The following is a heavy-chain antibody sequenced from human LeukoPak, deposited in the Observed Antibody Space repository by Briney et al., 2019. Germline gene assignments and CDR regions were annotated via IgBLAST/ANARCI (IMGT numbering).Heavy chain of an antibody. CDR3: ARERVDYYDSSGDAFDI. Sequence: GGSLRLSCAASGYTFTSYYMHWVRQAPGQGLEWMGIINPSGGSTSYAQKFQGRVTMTRDMSTSTVYMELSSLRSEDTAVYYCARERVDYYDSSGDAFDIWGQGTMVTVSS. J-gene: IGHJ3*02. D-gene: IGHD3-22*01. CDR1: GYTFTSYY. V-gene: IGHV1-46*01. CDR2: INPSGGST.